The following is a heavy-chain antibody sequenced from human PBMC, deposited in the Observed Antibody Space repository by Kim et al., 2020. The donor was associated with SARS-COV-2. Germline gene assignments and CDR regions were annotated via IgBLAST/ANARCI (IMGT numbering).Heavy chain of an antibody. Sequence: ASVKVSCKVSGYTLTELSMHWVRQAPGKGLEWMGGFDPEDGETIYAQKFQGRVTMTEDTSTDTAYMELSSLRSEDTAVYYCATSPPFQGHNWFDPWGQGTLVTVSS. CDR1: GYTLTELS. CDR2: FDPEDGET. CDR3: ATSPPFQGHNWFDP. J-gene: IGHJ5*02. V-gene: IGHV1-24*01.